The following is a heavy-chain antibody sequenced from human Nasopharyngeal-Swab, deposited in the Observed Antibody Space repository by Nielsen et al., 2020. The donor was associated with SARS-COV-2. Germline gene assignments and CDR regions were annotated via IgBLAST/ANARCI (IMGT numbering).Heavy chain of an antibody. Sequence: GESLKISCAASGFTFSSYGMHWVRQAPGKGLEWVSVISYDGSNKYYAESVQGRFTISRDNSKNTLYVQMNSLRAEDTAVYYCAKDEGPVVVVAAGDYYYGMDVWGQGTTVTVSS. CDR3: AKDEGPVVVVAAGDYYYGMDV. V-gene: IGHV3-30*18. CDR2: ISYDGSNK. J-gene: IGHJ6*02. D-gene: IGHD2-15*01. CDR1: GFTFSSYG.